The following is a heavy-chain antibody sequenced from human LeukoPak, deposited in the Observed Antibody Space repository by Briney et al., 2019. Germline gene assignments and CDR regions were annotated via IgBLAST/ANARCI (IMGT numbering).Heavy chain of an antibody. CDR3: ASRQHDYGDYYFDY. D-gene: IGHD4-17*01. Sequence: GGSLRLSCAASGFTVSSNYMSWVRQAPGKGLEWVSVIYSGGSTYYADSVKGRFTISRDNSKNTLYLQMNSLRAEDTAVYYCASRQHDYGDYYFDYWGQGTLVTVSS. CDR1: GFTVSSNY. V-gene: IGHV3-53*01. J-gene: IGHJ4*02. CDR2: IYSGGST.